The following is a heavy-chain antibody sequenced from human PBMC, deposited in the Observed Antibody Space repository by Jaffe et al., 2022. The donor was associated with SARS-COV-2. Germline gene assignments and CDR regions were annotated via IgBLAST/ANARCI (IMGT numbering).Heavy chain of an antibody. V-gene: IGHV3-9*01. CDR2: ISWNSDAI. Sequence: EMQLVESGGGSVQPGRSLRLTCAASGFMFDDYAMHWVRQAPGKGLEWVSVISWNSDAIGYAESVKGRFTISRDNAKKSVYLEMKNVRPEDTALYYCAKEGMGDLDYWGQGTLVTVSS. CDR3: AKEGMGDLDY. J-gene: IGHJ4*02. D-gene: IGHD3-10*01. CDR1: GFMFDDYA.